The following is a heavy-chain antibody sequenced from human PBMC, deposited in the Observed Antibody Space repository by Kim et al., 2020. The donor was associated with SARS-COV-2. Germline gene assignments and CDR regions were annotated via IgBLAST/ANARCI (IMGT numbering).Heavy chain of an antibody. J-gene: IGHJ5*02. V-gene: IGHV1-3*04. D-gene: IGHD6-6*01. CDR2: ISTGNGNA. CDR1: GYTFTNYA. CDR3: AKDQYGTGDGWFDP. Sequence: ASVKVSCKTSGYTFTNYAIHWVRQAPGQGLEWLGWISTGNGNARYSQKFQARVTITRDTSASTVYMELSSLRSEDTAVYYCAKDQYGTGDGWFDPWGQGTQVTVSS.